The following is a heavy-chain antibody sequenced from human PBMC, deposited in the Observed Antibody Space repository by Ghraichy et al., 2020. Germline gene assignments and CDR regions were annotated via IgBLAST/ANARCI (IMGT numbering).Heavy chain of an antibody. J-gene: IGHJ6*02. CDR2: IRSKADNYAT. CDR3: TRGHTPQYFLGMDV. CDR1: GFTFSGSA. Sequence: GGSLRLSCAASGFTFSGSAIQWVRQASGKGLEWVGRIRSKADNYATTYPVSVRGRFTISRDDSKNTAYLQMNSLKTEDTAVYYCTRGHTPQYFLGMDVWGQGTPVTVS. D-gene: IGHD2/OR15-2a*01. V-gene: IGHV3-73*01.